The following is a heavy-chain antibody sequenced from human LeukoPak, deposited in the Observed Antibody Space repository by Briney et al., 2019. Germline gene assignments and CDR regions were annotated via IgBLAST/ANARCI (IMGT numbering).Heavy chain of an antibody. J-gene: IGHJ4*02. CDR3: ARDRGYEAFDY. V-gene: IGHV4-61*01. D-gene: IGHD5-12*01. CDR2: IYYSGSA. Sequence: SETLSLTCTVSGGSISSSSYYWSWIRQPPGKGLEWIGYIYYSGSANYNPSLKSRVTISVDTSKNQFSLKLSSVTAADTAVYYCARDRGYEAFDYWGQGTLVTVSS. CDR1: GGSISSSSYY.